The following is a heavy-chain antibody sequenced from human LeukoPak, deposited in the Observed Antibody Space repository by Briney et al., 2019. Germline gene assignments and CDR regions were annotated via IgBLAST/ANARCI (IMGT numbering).Heavy chain of an antibody. CDR1: GYTFTSYD. CDR3: ARERGRGYDE. V-gene: IGHV1-8*01. D-gene: IGHD5-12*01. J-gene: IGHJ4*02. CDR2: MNPNSGNT. Sequence: ASVKVSCKASGYTFTSYDINWVRQATGQGLEWMGWMNPNSGNTGYAQKFQGRVTMTRNTSISTAYMELRSLRSDDTAVYFCARERGRGYDEWGQGTLVTVSS.